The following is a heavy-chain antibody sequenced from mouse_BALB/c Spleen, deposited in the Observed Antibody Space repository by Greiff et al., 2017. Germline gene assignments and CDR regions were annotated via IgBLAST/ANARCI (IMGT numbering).Heavy chain of an antibody. CDR1: GFSLTSYG. CDR3: ARDSYRSYAMDY. V-gene: IGHV2-9*02. Sequence: VQRVESGPGLVAPSQSLSITCTVSGFSLTSYGVHWVRQPPGKGLEWLGVIWAGGSTNYNSALMSRLSISKDNSKSQVFLKMNSLQTDDTAMYYCARDSYRSYAMDYWGQGTSVTVSS. J-gene: IGHJ4*01. D-gene: IGHD2-14*01. CDR2: IWAGGST.